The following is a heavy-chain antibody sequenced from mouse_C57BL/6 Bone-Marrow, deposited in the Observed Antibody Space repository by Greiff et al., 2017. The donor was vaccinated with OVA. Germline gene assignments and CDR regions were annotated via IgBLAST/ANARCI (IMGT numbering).Heavy chain of an antibody. D-gene: IGHD2-2*01. CDR2: IYPGSGST. CDR3: ARGRLRRRYYAMDY. Sequence: VQLQQSGAELVKPGASVKMSCKASGYTFTSYWITWVKQRPGQGLEWIGDIYPGSGSTNYNEKFKSKATLTVDTSSSTAYMQLSSLTSEDSAVYYCARGRLRRRYYAMDYWGQGTSVTVSS. CDR1: GYTFTSYW. J-gene: IGHJ4*01. V-gene: IGHV1-55*01.